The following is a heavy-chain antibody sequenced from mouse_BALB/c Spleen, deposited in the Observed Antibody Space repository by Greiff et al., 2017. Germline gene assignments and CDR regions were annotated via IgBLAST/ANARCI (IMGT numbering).Heavy chain of an antibody. CDR3: AREEKDYGFAY. V-gene: IGHV1S56*01. CDR2: IYPGNVNT. Sequence: QVHVKQSGPELVKPGASVRISCKASGYTFTSYYIHWVKQRPGQGLEWIGWIYPGNVNTKYNEKFKGKATLTADKSSSTAYMQLSSLTSEDSAVYFCAREEKDYGFAYWGQGTLVTVSA. CDR1: GYTFTSYY. D-gene: IGHD2-4*01. J-gene: IGHJ3*01.